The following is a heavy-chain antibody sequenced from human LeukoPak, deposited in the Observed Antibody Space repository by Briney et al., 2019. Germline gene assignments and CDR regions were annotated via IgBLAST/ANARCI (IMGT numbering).Heavy chain of an antibody. J-gene: IGHJ6*03. CDR2: IIPIFGTA. D-gene: IGHD6-13*01. CDR3: ASSSSWYFYYYYYMDV. Sequence: ASVTVSCKASGGTFSSYAISWVRQAPGQGLERMGGIIPIFGTANYAQKFQGRVTITTDESTSTAYMELSSLRSEDTAVYYCASSSSWYFYYYYYMDVWGKGTTVTVSS. CDR1: GGTFSSYA. V-gene: IGHV1-69*05.